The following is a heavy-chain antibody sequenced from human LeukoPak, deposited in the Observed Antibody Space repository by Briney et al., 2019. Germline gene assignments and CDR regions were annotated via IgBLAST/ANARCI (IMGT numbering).Heavy chain of an antibody. CDR3: ARFNGGSGRKGIDY. Sequence: SETLSLTCTVSGGSISSGDYYWSWIRQHPGKGLEWIGYIYYSGSTYYNPSLKSRVTISLDTSKNQFSLRLTSVTAADTAVYYCARFNGGSGRKGIDYWGQGTLVTVSS. CDR2: IYYSGST. D-gene: IGHD3-10*01. CDR1: GGSISSGDYY. V-gene: IGHV4-31*03. J-gene: IGHJ4*02.